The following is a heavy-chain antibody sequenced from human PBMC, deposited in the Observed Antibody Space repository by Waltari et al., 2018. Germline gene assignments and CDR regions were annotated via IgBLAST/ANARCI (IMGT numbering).Heavy chain of an antibody. CDR1: GGSIRSESYY. CDR2: ISYSGST. J-gene: IGHJ5*02. CDR3: ARLSYHIVTGYGWFDP. Sequence: QLQLQESGPGLVKPSETLSLTCTLSGGSIRSESYYWGWIRQPPGKGLGWIGIISYSGSTYYNPSLKSRVTISVDTSKNQFSLKLSSVTAADTAVYYCARLSYHIVTGYGWFDPWGLGTLVTVSS. D-gene: IGHD3-9*01. V-gene: IGHV4-39*01.